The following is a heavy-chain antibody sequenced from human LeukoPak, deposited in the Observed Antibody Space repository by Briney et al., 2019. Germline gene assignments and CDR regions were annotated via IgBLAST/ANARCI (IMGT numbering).Heavy chain of an antibody. D-gene: IGHD3-10*01. Sequence: GGSLRLSCAASGFTFSNYAMSWVRQAPGKGLEWVSAISASGGNTCYSDSVKGRSTISRDNSKNTVFLQVNSLRAEDTAVYYCAKDREVRGYYGLDVWGQGTTVTVSS. CDR2: ISASGGNT. CDR3: AKDREVRGYYGLDV. V-gene: IGHV3-23*01. J-gene: IGHJ6*02. CDR1: GFTFSNYA.